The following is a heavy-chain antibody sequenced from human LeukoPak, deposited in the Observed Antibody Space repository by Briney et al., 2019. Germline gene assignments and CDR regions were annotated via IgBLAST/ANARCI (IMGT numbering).Heavy chain of an antibody. CDR2: ISGSGGST. CDR3: AKAYSMVRGVKLNYYYYGMDV. CDR1: GFTFSSYA. J-gene: IGHJ6*02. D-gene: IGHD3-10*01. Sequence: GGSLRLSCAASGFTFSSYAMSWVRQAPGKGLEWVSAISGSGGSTYYADSVKGRFTISRDNSKNTLYLQMNSLRVEDTAVYYCAKAYSMVRGVKLNYYYYGMDVWGQGTTVTVSS. V-gene: IGHV3-23*01.